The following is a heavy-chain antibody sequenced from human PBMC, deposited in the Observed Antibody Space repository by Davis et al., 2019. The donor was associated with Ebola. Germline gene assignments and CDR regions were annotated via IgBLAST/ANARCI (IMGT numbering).Heavy chain of an antibody. V-gene: IGHV4-59*01. J-gene: IGHJ4*02. CDR3: ARWGSSSWYRTFDY. CDR1: GGSFSGYY. Sequence: MPGGSLRLSCAVYGGSFSGYYWSWIRQPPGKGLEWIGYIYYSGSTNYNPSLKSRVTISVDTSKNQFSLKLSSVTAADTAVYYCARWGSSSWYRTFDYWGQGTLVTVSS. D-gene: IGHD6-13*01. CDR2: IYYSGST.